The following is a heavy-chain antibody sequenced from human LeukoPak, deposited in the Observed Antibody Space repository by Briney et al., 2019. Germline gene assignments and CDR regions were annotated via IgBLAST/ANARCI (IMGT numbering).Heavy chain of an antibody. CDR3: ARDGGYCSSTSCYSGDYYYYGMDV. D-gene: IGHD2-2*01. CDR2: ISAYNGNT. Sequence: ASVKVFCKASGYTFTSYGISWVRQAPGQGLEWMGWISAYNGNTNYAQKLQGRVTMTTDTSTSTAYMELRSLRSDDTAVYYCARDGGYCSSTSCYSGDYYYYGMDVWGQGTTVTVSS. CDR1: GYTFTSYG. J-gene: IGHJ6*02. V-gene: IGHV1-18*01.